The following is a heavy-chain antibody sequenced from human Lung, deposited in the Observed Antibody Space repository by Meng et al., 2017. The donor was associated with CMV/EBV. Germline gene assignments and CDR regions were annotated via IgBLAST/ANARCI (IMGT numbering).Heavy chain of an antibody. J-gene: IGHJ6*02. CDR3: ARVWGDYDILTGYYYSYYYYGMDV. CDR2: NNSDGSST. CDR1: GFTFSSYW. V-gene: IGHV3-74*01. Sequence: GGSLRLSCAASGFTFSSYWMHWVRQAPGKGLVWVSRNNSDGSSTSYADSVKGRFTISRDNAKNTLYLQMNSLRAEDTAVYYCARVWGDYDILTGYYYSYYYYGMDVWGQGTTVTVSS. D-gene: IGHD3-9*01.